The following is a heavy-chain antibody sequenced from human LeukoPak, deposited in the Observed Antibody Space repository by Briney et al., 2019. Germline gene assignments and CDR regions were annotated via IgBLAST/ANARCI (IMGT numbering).Heavy chain of an antibody. CDR1: GYTLTSYG. V-gene: IGHV1-69*06. CDR2: IIPIFGTA. J-gene: IGHJ4*02. CDR3: ATQTQKSAY. Sequence: SVKVSCKAPGYTLTSYGISWVRQAPGQGLEWMGGIIPIFGTANYAQKFQGRVTITADKSTSTAYMELSSLRSEDTAVYYCATQTQKSAYWGQGTLVTVSS.